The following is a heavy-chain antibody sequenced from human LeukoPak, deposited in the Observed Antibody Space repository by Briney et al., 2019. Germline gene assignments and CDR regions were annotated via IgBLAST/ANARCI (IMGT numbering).Heavy chain of an antibody. J-gene: IGHJ3*02. Sequence: TGGSLRLSCAASGFTVSSNYMSWVRQAPGKGLGWVSVIYSGGSTYYADSVKGRFTISRDNSKNTVYLQMNSLRAEDTAVYYCAREWTALDAFDIWGQGTMVTVSS. CDR1: GFTVSSNY. D-gene: IGHD5-18*01. CDR3: AREWTALDAFDI. V-gene: IGHV3-53*01. CDR2: IYSGGST.